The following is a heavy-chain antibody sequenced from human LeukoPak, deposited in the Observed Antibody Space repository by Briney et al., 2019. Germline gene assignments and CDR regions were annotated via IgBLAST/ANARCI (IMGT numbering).Heavy chain of an antibody. D-gene: IGHD5-18*01. V-gene: IGHV3-23*01. Sequence: GGSLRVSCAASGFTFSNYAMSWARQAPGKGLEWVSAISGSGGSTYYADSVKGRFTISRDNSKNTLYLQMNSLRAEDTAVYYCTKGTIWLPFDYWGQGTLVTVSS. CDR3: TKGTIWLPFDY. CDR2: ISGSGGST. J-gene: IGHJ4*02. CDR1: GFTFSNYA.